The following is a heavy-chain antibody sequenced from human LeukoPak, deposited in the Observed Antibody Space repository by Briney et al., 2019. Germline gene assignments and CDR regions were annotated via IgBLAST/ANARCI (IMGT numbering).Heavy chain of an antibody. V-gene: IGHV3-23*01. D-gene: IGHD4-23*01. J-gene: IGHJ4*02. Sequence: GVSLRLSCAASGFTFRASDMNWVRQAPGKGLEWVSAISGSGGDTYYVDSVKGRFTISRDNSNSTLFLQMNSLRADDTAVYYCAKGGGGFFPLYYWGQGTLVTVSS. CDR1: GFTFRASD. CDR3: AKGGGGFFPLYY. CDR2: ISGSGGDT.